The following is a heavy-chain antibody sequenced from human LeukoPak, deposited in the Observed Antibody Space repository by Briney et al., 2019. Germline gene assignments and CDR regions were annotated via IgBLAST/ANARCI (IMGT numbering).Heavy chain of an antibody. V-gene: IGHV4-61*02. Sequence: SETLSLTCTVSGGSISSGSYYWSWIRQPAGKGLEWIGRIYTSGSTNYNPSLKGRVTISVDTPKNQFSLKLSSVTAADTAVYYCASSHYDSSGFDYWGQGTLVTVSS. CDR3: ASSHYDSSGFDY. D-gene: IGHD3-22*01. CDR2: IYTSGST. CDR1: GGSISSGSYY. J-gene: IGHJ4*02.